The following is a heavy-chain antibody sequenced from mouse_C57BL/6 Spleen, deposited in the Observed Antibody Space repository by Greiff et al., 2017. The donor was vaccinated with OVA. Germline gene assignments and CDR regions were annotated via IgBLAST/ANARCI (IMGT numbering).Heavy chain of an antibody. CDR3: TRGEFITTVVGWYFDV. CDR2: IYPGNSDT. J-gene: IGHJ1*03. Sequence: EVKLEESGTVLARPGASVKMSCKTSGYTFTSYWMHWVKQRPGQGLEWIGAIYPGNSDTSYNQKFKGKAKLTAVTSASTAYMELSSLTNEDSAVYYCTRGEFITTVVGWYFDVWGTGTTVTVSS. CDR1: GYTFTSYW. V-gene: IGHV1-5*01. D-gene: IGHD1-1*01.